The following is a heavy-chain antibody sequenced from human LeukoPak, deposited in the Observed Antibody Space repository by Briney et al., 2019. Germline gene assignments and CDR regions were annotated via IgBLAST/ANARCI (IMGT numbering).Heavy chain of an antibody. CDR1: GFAFSDYW. V-gene: IGHV3-7*01. Sequence: GGSLRLSCATSGFAFSDYWMTWVRQVPGKGLEWVANINREGNEKYYVDSVKGRFTISRDNAKNSVDLQMDSLRVEDTAVYYCARVGTWELQRVFDFWGQGTLVTVSS. CDR3: ARVGTWELQRVFDF. D-gene: IGHD1-26*01. CDR2: INREGNEK. J-gene: IGHJ4*02.